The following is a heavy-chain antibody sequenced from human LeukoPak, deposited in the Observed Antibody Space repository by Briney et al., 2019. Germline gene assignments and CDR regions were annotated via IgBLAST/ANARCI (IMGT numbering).Heavy chain of an antibody. V-gene: IGHV3-23*01. CDR1: RFTFSSYA. CDR2: ISGSGGST. D-gene: IGHD6-13*01. Sequence: GGSLRLSCAASRFTFSSYAMSWVRQAPGKGLEWVSAISGSGGSTYYADSVKGRFTISRDNSKNTLYLQMNSLRAEDTAVYYCAKSIAAADPRYYYYGMDVWGQGTTVTVSS. CDR3: AKSIAAADPRYYYYGMDV. J-gene: IGHJ6*02.